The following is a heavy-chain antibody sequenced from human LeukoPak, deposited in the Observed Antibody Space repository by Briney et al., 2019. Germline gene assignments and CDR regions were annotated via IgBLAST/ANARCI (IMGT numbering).Heavy chain of an antibody. CDR2: ISSSGSTI. J-gene: IGHJ5*02. D-gene: IGHD3-10*01. V-gene: IGHV3-11*01. CDR1: GFTFSDYY. Sequence: PGGSLRLSCAASGFTFSDYYMSWIRQAPGKGLEWVSYISSSGSTIYYADSVKGRFTISRDNAKNSLYLQMNSLRAEDTAVYYCARDRRGVGAYGSGNNWFDPWGQGTLVTVSS. CDR3: ARDRRGVGAYGSGNNWFDP.